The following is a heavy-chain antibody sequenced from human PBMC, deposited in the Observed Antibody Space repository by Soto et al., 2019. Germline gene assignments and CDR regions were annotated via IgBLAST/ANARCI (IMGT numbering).Heavy chain of an antibody. CDR1: GXXXXXXXYY. CDR2: IYYSGGT. CDR3: ARVIAAAGEFFDY. Sequence: PSATLSLTCTVSGXXXXXXXYYWSWIRQHPGKGLEWIGYIYYSGGTYYNPSLKSRVTISVDTSQNQFSLKLSSVTAADTAVYYCARVIAAAGEFFDYWGQGTLVTVSS. D-gene: IGHD6-13*01. V-gene: IGHV4-31*03. J-gene: IGHJ4*02.